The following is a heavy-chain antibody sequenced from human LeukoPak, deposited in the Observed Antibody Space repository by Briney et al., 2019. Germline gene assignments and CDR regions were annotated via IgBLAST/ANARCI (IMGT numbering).Heavy chain of an antibody. CDR3: ARGFLSVGSSWYSDLNY. CDR1: GYTLTELS. J-gene: IGHJ4*02. V-gene: IGHV1-46*01. Sequence: ASVKVSCKVSGYTLTELSMHWVRQAPGQGLEWMGIINPSGGSASYAQKFQGRVTMTRDMSTSTVYMELSSLRSEDTAVYYCARGFLSVGSSWYSDLNYWGQGTLVTVSS. D-gene: IGHD6-13*01. CDR2: INPSGGSA.